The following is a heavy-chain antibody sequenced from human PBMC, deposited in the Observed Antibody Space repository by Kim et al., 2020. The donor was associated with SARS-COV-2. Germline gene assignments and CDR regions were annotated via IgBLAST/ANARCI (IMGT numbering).Heavy chain of an antibody. CDR3: ARDGGYSYGFRYYYFDY. Sequence: GGSLRLSCAASGFTFSSYSMNWVRQAPGKGLEWVSSISSSSSYIYYADSVKGRFTISRDNAKNSLYLQMNSLRAEDTAVYYCARDGGYSYGFRYYYFDYWGQGTLVTVSS. CDR2: ISSSSSYI. J-gene: IGHJ4*02. CDR1: GFTFSSYS. D-gene: IGHD5-18*01. V-gene: IGHV3-21*01.